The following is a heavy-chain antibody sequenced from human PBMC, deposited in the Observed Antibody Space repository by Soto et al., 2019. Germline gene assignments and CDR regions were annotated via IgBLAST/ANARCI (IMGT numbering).Heavy chain of an antibody. CDR3: ARSIVVVTALDY. CDR1: GGTFSIYA. V-gene: IGHV1-69*01. CDR2: IIPIFGTA. J-gene: IGHJ4*02. Sequence: SXKVSCKASGGTFSIYAISWVRQAPGQGLEWMGGIIPIFGTANYAQKFQGRVTITADESTSTAYMELSSLRSEDTAVYYCARSIVVVTALDYWGQGTLVTVSS. D-gene: IGHD2-21*02.